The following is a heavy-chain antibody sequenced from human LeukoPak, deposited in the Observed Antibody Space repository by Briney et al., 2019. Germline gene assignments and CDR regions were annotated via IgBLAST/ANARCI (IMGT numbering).Heavy chain of an antibody. CDR1: GGSISSGSYY. CDR3: ARSPLIPAAGWFDP. CDR2: IYTSGGT. V-gene: IGHV4-61*02. J-gene: IGHJ5*02. Sequence: SQTLSLTCTVSGGSISSGSYYWSWIRQPAGKGLEWIGRIYTSGGTNYNPSLKSRVTISVDTSKSQFSLKLSSVTAADTAVYYCARSPLIPAAGWFDPWGQGTLVTVSS. D-gene: IGHD2-2*01.